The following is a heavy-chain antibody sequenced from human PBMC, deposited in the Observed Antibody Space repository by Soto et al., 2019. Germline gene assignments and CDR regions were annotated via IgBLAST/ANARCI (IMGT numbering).Heavy chain of an antibody. D-gene: IGHD2-2*01. Sequence: GGSLRLSCAASGFTFSSYSMNRVRQAPGKGLEWVSYISSSSSTIYYADSVKGRFTISRDNAKNSLYLQMNSLRAEDTAVYYCASSIVVVPAAKVENWFDPWGQGTLVTVSS. CDR2: ISSSSSTI. V-gene: IGHV3-48*01. CDR1: GFTFSSYS. J-gene: IGHJ5*02. CDR3: ASSIVVVPAAKVENWFDP.